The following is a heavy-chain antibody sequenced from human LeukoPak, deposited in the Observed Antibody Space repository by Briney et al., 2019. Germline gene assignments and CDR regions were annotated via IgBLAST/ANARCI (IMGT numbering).Heavy chain of an antibody. CDR2: IWYDGSNK. Sequence: GGSLRLSCAASGFTFSSYGMHWVRQAPGKGLEWVAVIWYDGSNKYYADSVKGRFTISRDNSKNTLYLQMNSLRAEDTAVYYCAKGDTAMVTSYFDYWGQGTLVTVSS. CDR3: AKGDTAMVTSYFDY. D-gene: IGHD5-18*01. V-gene: IGHV3-30*02. J-gene: IGHJ4*02. CDR1: GFTFSSYG.